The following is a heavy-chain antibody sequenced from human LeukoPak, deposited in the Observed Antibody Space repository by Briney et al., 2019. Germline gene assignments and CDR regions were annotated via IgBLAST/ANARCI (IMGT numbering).Heavy chain of an antibody. CDR2: IYYSGST. Sequence: PSETLSLTCTVSGGSISGYYWSWIRQPPGKGLEWIGYIYYSGSTNYNPSLKSRVTISVDTSKNQFSLKVSSVTAADTAVYYCARVKDPGGYYYYYYMDIWGKGNTVTVSS. J-gene: IGHJ6*03. V-gene: IGHV4-59*12. CDR1: GGSISGYY. D-gene: IGHD3-16*01. CDR3: ARVKDPGGYYYYYYMDI.